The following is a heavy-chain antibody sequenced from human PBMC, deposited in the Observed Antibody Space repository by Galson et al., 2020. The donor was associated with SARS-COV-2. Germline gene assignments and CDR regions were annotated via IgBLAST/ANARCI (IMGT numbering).Heavy chain of an antibody. CDR3: ARTGYQLPSRSLIHGMDV. Sequence: SVKVSCKASGGTFSGYAISWVRQAPGQGLEWMGGIIPIFGTANYAQKFQGRVTITADESTSTAYMELSSLRSEDTAVYYCARTGYQLPSRSLIHGMDVWGQGTTVTVSS. J-gene: IGHJ6*02. V-gene: IGHV1-69*13. D-gene: IGHD2-2*01. CDR2: IIPIFGTA. CDR1: GGTFSGYA.